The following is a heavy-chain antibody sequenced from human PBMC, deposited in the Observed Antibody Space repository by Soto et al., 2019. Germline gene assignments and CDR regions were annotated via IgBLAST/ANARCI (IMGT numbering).Heavy chain of an antibody. CDR2: FYYSGST. D-gene: IGHD6-6*01. J-gene: IGHJ6*02. Sequence: QVQLQESGPGLVKPSQTLSLTCTVSGGSISSGDYYWSWIRQHPGKGLEWIGNFYYSGSTYYNPSPNSSITISGDTSKTQCSLRLSSLTAADTAVYYCARVSYSSSPRYYYYGMDVWGQGTTVTVSS. V-gene: IGHV4-31*03. CDR1: GGSISSGDYY. CDR3: ARVSYSSSPRYYYYGMDV.